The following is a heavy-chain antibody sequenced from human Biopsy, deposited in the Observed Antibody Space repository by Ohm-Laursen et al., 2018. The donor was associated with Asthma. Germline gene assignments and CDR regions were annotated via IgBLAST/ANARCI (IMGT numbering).Heavy chain of an antibody. Sequence: SSVKVSCKISGYSLTDLSMHWVRQAPGQGLEWMGGHDHEEGGTVNVRRFQGRVTMTEGTSTDTAYMELSSLSSDDTAVYYCASDFPKDYVRYNFQFWGQGTLVTVSS. CDR3: ASDFPKDYVRYNFQF. CDR1: GYSLTDLS. CDR2: HDHEEGGT. V-gene: IGHV1-24*01. J-gene: IGHJ4*02. D-gene: IGHD4-17*01.